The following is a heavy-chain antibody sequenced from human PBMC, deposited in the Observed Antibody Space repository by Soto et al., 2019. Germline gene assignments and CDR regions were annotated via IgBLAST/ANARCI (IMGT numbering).Heavy chain of an antibody. J-gene: IGHJ3*02. CDR1: GGSIRSYY. CDR2: VYYTGDT. V-gene: IGHV4-59*01. D-gene: IGHD6-13*01. CDR3: ARDDSSSWSDAFEI. Sequence: SETLSLTCTVFGGSIRSYYWSWIRLPPGKGLEWIGYVYYTGDTNYNPSLKSRVTISVDTSKNQFSLKLSSVTAADTAVYYCARDDSSSWSDAFEIWGQGTMVPGSS.